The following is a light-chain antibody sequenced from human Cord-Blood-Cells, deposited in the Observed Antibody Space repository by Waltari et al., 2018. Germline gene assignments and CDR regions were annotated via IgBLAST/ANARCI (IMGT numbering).Light chain of an antibody. J-gene: IGKJ1*01. Sequence: DIQMTQSPSTLSASVGDRVTITCRASQSISSWLARYQQKPGKAPKLLIYKASSLESGVPSRFSGSGSGTEFTLTISSLQPDDFATYYCQQYNSWWTFGQGTKVEIK. V-gene: IGKV1-5*03. CDR2: KAS. CDR3: QQYNSWWT. CDR1: QSISSW.